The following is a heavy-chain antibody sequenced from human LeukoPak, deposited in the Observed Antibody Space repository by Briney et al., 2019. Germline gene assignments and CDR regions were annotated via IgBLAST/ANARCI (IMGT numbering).Heavy chain of an antibody. V-gene: IGHV4-39*02. CDR2: IYYSGST. CDR3: AREYTLYRSGWFLDY. J-gene: IGHJ4*02. CDR1: GGSISSSRYY. Sequence: SETLSLTCTVSGGSISSSRYYWAWIRQPPGTGLEWIGSIYYSGSTYYNPSLKSRVTISVDTSKNQFSLKLSSVTAADTAVYYCAREYTLYRSGWFLDYWGQGTVVTVSS. D-gene: IGHD6-19*01.